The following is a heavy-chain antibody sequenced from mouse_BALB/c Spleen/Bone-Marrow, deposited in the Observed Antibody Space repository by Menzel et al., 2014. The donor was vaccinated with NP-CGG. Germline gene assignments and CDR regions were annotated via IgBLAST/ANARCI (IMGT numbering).Heavy chain of an antibody. CDR2: VNPYSDGT. J-gene: IGHJ1*01. CDR3: ARSKDWYFDV. V-gene: IGHV1-14*01. Sequence: VQLKQSGPELVKPGASVKMSCKASGYTFTSYMMHWVKQKPGQGLEWVGYVNPYSDGTYYTEDFKGKATLTSDKSSSTVYMELSSLTYEDSAVFYCARSKDWYFDVWGAGTTVTVSS. CDR1: GYTFTSYM.